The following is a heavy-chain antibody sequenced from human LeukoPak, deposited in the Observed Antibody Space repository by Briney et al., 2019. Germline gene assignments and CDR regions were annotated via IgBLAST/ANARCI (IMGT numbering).Heavy chain of an antibody. J-gene: IGHJ6*03. CDR1: GGSISSSSYY. Sequence: SETLSLTCTVSGGSISSSSYYWGWIRQPPGKGLEWIGNIYYSGSTYYNPSLKSRVTISLDTSKNQFSLKLSSVTAADTAVYYCASVRRGFGESSEYYAYYYMGVWGKGTTVTISS. CDR2: IYYSGST. CDR3: ASVRRGFGESSEYYAYYYMGV. D-gene: IGHD3-10*01. V-gene: IGHV4-39*01.